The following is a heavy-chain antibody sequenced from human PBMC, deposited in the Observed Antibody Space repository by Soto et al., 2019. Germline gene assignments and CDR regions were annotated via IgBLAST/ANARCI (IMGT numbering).Heavy chain of an antibody. Sequence: EVQLVESGGGLVEPGGSLRLSCAASGITFSNAWMNWVRKAPGKGLEYIGRIRSKTDGGTTEYAAPVEGRFTVSRDDSKHTLYLQMSGLKTEDTAVYYCTTTRPGTNVFDNWGQGTLVNVSS. V-gene: IGHV3-15*01. CDR1: GITFSNAW. J-gene: IGHJ3*02. CDR3: TTTRPGTNVFDN. CDR2: IRSKTDGGTT. D-gene: IGHD6-13*01.